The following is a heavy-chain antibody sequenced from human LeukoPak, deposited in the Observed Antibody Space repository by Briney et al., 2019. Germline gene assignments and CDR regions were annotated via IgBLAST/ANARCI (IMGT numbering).Heavy chain of an antibody. CDR3: AKLAGLGTVTTNALDI. CDR1: GFTFSSYS. J-gene: IGHJ3*02. V-gene: IGHV3-48*04. D-gene: IGHD4-17*01. Sequence: HPGGSLRLSCAASGFTFSSYSMNWVRQAPGKGLEWVSSISGSSRTIYYADSVKGRFTISRDNAKNTLYLQMNSLRAEDTAVYYCAKLAGLGTVTTNALDIWGQGTMVTVSS. CDR2: ISGSSRTI.